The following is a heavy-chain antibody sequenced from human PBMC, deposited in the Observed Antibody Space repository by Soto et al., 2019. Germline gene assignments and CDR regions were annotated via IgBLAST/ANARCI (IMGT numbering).Heavy chain of an antibody. J-gene: IGHJ5*02. Sequence: SETLSLTCTVSGGSISSYYWSWIRQPPGKGLEWIGYIYYSGSTNYNPSLKSRVTISVDPSKNQFSLKLSSVTAADTAVYYCAHYYYDSSGRFDPWGQGTLVTVSS. CDR1: GGSISSYY. V-gene: IGHV4-59*01. D-gene: IGHD3-22*01. CDR2: IYYSGST. CDR3: AHYYYDSSGRFDP.